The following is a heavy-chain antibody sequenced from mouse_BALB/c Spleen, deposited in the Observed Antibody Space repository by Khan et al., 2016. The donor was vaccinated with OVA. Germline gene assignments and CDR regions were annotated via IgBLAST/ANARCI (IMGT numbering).Heavy chain of an antibody. D-gene: IGHD2-1*01. J-gene: IGHJ3*01. CDR2: IDPTNDNI. CDR3: ATRYGNPFAY. Sequence: VQLQQSGAELVKPGASIKLSCTASGFNIKDTYMHRVKQRPEQGSEWIGRIDPTNDNIKYDPKFQDKATITADTSSNTAYLQLSSLTSKDTAVYYCATRYGNPFAYWGQETLVSVSA. V-gene: IGHV14-3*02. CDR1: GFNIKDTY.